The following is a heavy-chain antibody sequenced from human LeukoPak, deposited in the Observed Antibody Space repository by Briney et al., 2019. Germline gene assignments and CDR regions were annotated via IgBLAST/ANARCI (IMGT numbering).Heavy chain of an antibody. Sequence: GGSLRLSCVGSGFTFSTQSMNWVRQAPGKGLEWVSYISRSSSSIWLADSVKGRVTISRDNAKNSLYLQMNSLRDEDAAVFCSAREVGWAFDYWGQGSLVTVSS. V-gene: IGHV3-48*02. CDR3: AREVGWAFDY. J-gene: IGHJ4*02. D-gene: IGHD2-15*01. CDR1: GFTFSTQS. CDR2: ISRSSSSI.